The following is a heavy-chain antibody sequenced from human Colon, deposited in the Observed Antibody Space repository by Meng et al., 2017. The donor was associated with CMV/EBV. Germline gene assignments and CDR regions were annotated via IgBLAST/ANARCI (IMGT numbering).Heavy chain of an antibody. Sequence: VHLVQSGAEVKKPGASVKVSCKASGYTFTNYGISWVRQAPGQGLGWMGWISAYTGDTYYAQKFQGRVTMTTDTSTSTAYMELRSLRSDDTAVYYCVRESQSGSYIYLQHWGQGTLVTVSS. D-gene: IGHD1-26*01. CDR2: ISAYTGDT. CDR3: VRESQSGSYIYLQH. J-gene: IGHJ1*01. V-gene: IGHV1-18*01. CDR1: GYTFTNYG.